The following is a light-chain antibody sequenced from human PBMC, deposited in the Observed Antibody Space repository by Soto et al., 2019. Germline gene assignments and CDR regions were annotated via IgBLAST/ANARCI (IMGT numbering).Light chain of an antibody. Sequence: QSALTQPAFVSGSPGQSMTISWTGTSSDVGGYNYVSWYQHHPSKTPKLMIYEVSNRRTGGSNRFSGSKSGKTASLTISGLQAEDEADYYCSSYTSSSTLEVFGGGTQLTVL. CDR1: SSDVGGYNY. CDR3: SSYTSSSTLEV. CDR2: EVS. J-gene: IGLJ2*01. V-gene: IGLV2-14*01.